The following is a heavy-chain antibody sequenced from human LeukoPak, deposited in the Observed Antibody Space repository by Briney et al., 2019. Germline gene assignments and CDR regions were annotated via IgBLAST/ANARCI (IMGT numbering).Heavy chain of an antibody. CDR2: IIPIFGTA. D-gene: IGHD3-22*01. V-gene: IGHV1-69*01. J-gene: IGHJ4*02. Sequence: SVKVSCKASGGTFSSYAISWVRQAPGQGLEWMGGIIPIFGTANYAQKFQGRVTITADESTRTAYMELSSLRSEDTAVYYCARRSDDYDSSAYYHWGQGTLVTVSS. CDR3: ARRSDDYDSSAYYH. CDR1: GGTFSSYA.